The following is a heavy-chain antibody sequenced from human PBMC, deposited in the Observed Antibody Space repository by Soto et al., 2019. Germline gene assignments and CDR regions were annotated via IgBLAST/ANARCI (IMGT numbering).Heavy chain of an antibody. CDR2: ISYDGSNK. D-gene: IGHD1-1*01. CDR1: GFTFSSYV. V-gene: IGHV3-30*03. Sequence: GGSLSLSCAASGFTFSSYVMHWVRQAPGKGLEWVALISYDGSNKQYGDSVKGRFTISRDNSKNTLYLQVNSLRAEDTAVYYCARETPGWNPFDFWGQGTQVTVSS. CDR3: ARETPGWNPFDF. J-gene: IGHJ4*02.